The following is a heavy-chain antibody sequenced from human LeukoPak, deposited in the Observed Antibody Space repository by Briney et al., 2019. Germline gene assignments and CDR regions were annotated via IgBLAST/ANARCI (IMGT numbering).Heavy chain of an antibody. Sequence: SETLSLTCTVSGGSISSYYWSWIRQPPGKGLEWIGYIYYSGSTNYNPSLKSRVTISVDTSKNQFSLKLSSVTAADTAVYYCAISIVVVPAAKADAFDIWGQGTMVTVSS. CDR3: AISIVVVPAAKADAFDI. J-gene: IGHJ3*02. CDR2: IYYSGST. D-gene: IGHD2-2*01. CDR1: GGSISSYY. V-gene: IGHV4-59*01.